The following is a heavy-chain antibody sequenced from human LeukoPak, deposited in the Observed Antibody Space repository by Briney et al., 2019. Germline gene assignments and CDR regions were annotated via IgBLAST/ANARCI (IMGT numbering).Heavy chain of an antibody. CDR1: GFTFSSYG. Sequence: PGGSLRLSCAASGFTFSSYGMHWVRQAPGKGLEWVAVISYDGSNKYYADSVKGRFTISRDNSKNTLYLQMNSLRAEDTAVYYCARRRERGASDAFAFWGQGTMVTVSS. V-gene: IGHV3-30*03. D-gene: IGHD3-16*01. J-gene: IGHJ3*01. CDR3: ARRRERGASDAFAF. CDR2: ISYDGSNK.